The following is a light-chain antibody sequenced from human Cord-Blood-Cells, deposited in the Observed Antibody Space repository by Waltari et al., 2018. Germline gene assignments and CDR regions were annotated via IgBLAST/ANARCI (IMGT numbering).Light chain of an antibody. V-gene: IGKV1-27*01. CDR1: QGISNY. CDR3: QKYNSAPFT. CDR2: AAS. J-gene: IGKJ3*01. Sequence: DIKMSQSPSSLSASVEARDTITCRASQGISNYLAWYQQKPGKFPKLLIYAASTLQSGVPSRFSGSGSGTDFTLTISSLQPEDVATYYCQKYNSAPFTFGPGTKVDIK.